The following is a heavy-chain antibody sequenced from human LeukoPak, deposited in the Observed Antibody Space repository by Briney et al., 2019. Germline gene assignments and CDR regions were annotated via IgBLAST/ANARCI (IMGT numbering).Heavy chain of an antibody. CDR3: ARDIREVGESHYFDY. J-gene: IGHJ4*02. V-gene: IGHV4-59*01. CDR2: IYYSGST. Sequence: SETPSLTCTVSGGSISSYYWSWIRQPPGKGLEWIGYIYYSGSTNYNPSLKSRVTISVDTSKNQFSLYLSSVTAADTAVYYCARDIREVGESHYFDYWGQGTPVTVTS. CDR1: GGSISSYY. D-gene: IGHD1-26*01.